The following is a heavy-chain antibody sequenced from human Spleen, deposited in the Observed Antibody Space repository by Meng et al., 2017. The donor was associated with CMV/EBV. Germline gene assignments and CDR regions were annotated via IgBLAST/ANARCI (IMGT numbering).Heavy chain of an antibody. V-gene: IGHV1-69*02. CDR3: VRVLYGSGSLLSN. J-gene: IGHJ4*02. CDR2: IIPILDIP. D-gene: IGHD3-10*01. CDR1: GGTFSSHT. Sequence: SVKVSCKVSGGTFSSHTISWMRQAPGQRLEWMGRIIPILDIPNYALKFQGRVTMTADKSTATAYMDLRSLRSEDTAVYYCVRVLYGSGSLLSNWGQGTLVTVSS.